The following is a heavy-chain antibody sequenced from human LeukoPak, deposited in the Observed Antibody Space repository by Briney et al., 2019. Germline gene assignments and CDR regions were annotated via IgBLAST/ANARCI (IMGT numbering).Heavy chain of an antibody. V-gene: IGHV3-21*01. J-gene: IGHJ4*02. Sequence: PGGSLRLSCAASGFTFSSYSRNWLRQAPGQGLKWVSSISSSSYIYYADSVKGRFTISRDNAKNSLYLQMNSLRAEDTAVYYCARDSQIAAAGSGIDYWGQGTLVTVSS. CDR3: ARDSQIAAAGSGIDY. CDR1: GFTFSSYS. CDR2: ISSSSYI. D-gene: IGHD6-13*01.